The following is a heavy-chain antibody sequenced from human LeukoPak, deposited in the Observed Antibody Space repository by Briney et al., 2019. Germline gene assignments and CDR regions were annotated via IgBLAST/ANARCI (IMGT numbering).Heavy chain of an antibody. CDR1: GGSISSSSYY. D-gene: IGHD3-10*01. CDR3: ARGYYYGSGSFDY. CDR2: IHYSGST. Sequence: SETLSLTCTVSGGSISSSSYYWGWIPQPPGKGLEWIGSIHYSGSTYYNPSLKSRVTVSVDTSKNQFSLKLSSVTAADTAVYYCARGYYYGSGSFDYWGQGTLVTVSS. J-gene: IGHJ4*02. V-gene: IGHV4-39*07.